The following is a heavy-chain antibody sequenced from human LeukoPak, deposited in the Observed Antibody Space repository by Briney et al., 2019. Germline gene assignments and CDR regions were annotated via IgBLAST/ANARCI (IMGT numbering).Heavy chain of an antibody. Sequence: GGSLRLSCAASGFTFSSYAMSWVRQAPGKGLEWVSAISGSGGSTYYEDSVKGRFTISRDNSKNTLYLQMNSLRAEDTAVYYCAKDREAYYYDSSGYPWAFDIWGQGTMVTVSS. CDR3: AKDREAYYYDSSGYPWAFDI. D-gene: IGHD3-22*01. CDR1: GFTFSSYA. V-gene: IGHV3-23*01. J-gene: IGHJ3*02. CDR2: ISGSGGST.